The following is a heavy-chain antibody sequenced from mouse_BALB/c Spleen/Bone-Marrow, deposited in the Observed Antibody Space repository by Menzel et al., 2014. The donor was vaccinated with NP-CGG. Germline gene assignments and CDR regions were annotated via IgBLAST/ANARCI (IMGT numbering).Heavy chain of an antibody. CDR3: ATYDGYYFDY. J-gene: IGHJ2*01. Sequence: EVKLMESGPSLGKPSQTLSLPCSVTGDSIASGYWNWIRRFPGNKLEYMGYISYSGSTYYSPSLKSRISITRDTSKNXYYLQLNSVTTEDTATYYCATYDGYYFDYWGQGTTLTVSS. CDR2: ISYSGST. V-gene: IGHV3-8*02. CDR1: GDSIASGY. D-gene: IGHD2-3*01.